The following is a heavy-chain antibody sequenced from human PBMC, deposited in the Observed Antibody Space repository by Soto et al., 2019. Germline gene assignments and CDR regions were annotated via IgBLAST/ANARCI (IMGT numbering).Heavy chain of an antibody. Sequence: QVQLQQWGAGLLKPSETLSLTCAVYGGSFSGYYWSWIRQPPGKGLEWIGEINHSGSTNYNPSLKHRVTISVATSKNQFSLKLGSVTAADTAVYYCARGVRQYYDFWSGSATKFDYWGQGTLVTVSS. CDR2: INHSGST. J-gene: IGHJ4*02. V-gene: IGHV4-34*01. CDR1: GGSFSGYY. CDR3: ARGVRQYYDFWSGSATKFDY. D-gene: IGHD3-3*01.